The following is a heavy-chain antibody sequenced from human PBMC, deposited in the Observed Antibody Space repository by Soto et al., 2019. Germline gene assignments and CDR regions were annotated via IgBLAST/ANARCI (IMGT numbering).Heavy chain of an antibody. CDR1: GFTFRNYA. CDR2: ISGSGGRT. J-gene: IGHJ3*02. Sequence: EVQLLESGGNLIQPGGSLRLSCAASGFTFRNYAMSWVRQAPGAGPEWVSGISGSGGRTYYADSVKGRFTISRDNSNNALFLQTNSLRAEDTALYYCAKDPNGDYVGAFDIWGRGTMVTVSS. V-gene: IGHV3-23*01. D-gene: IGHD4-17*01. CDR3: AKDPNGDYVGAFDI.